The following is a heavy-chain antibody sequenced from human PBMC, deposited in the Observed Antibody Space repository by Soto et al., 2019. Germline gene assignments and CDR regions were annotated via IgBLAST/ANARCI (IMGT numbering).Heavy chain of an antibody. J-gene: IGHJ4*02. CDR1: GYSFTSYW. CDR2: TYPGDSDT. Sequence: HGESLKISCKGSGYSFTSYWIGWVRQMPGKGLEWMGITYPGDSDTRYSPSFQGQVTISADKSISTAYLQWSSLKASDTAMYYCARQSYDSSGYYIYYFDYWGQGTLVTVSS. V-gene: IGHV5-51*01. D-gene: IGHD3-22*01. CDR3: ARQSYDSSGYYIYYFDY.